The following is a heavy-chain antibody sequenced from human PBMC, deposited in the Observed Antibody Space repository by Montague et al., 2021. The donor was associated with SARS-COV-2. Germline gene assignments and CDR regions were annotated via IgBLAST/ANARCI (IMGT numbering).Heavy chain of an antibody. D-gene: IGHD3-3*01. J-gene: IGHJ3*01. Sequence: SETLSLTCTVSSGSISSYYWSWIRQPPGKGLEWIGYIYYSGSTNYNPSLKGRVTLSRDTSKNQFSLKLQSVTPADTAVYYCARGQVTISGVLIFIPAAGHLDGWGQGTSVTVSS. CDR3: ARGQVTISGVLIFIPAAGHLDG. V-gene: IGHV4-59*12. CDR1: SGSISSYY. CDR2: IYYSGST.